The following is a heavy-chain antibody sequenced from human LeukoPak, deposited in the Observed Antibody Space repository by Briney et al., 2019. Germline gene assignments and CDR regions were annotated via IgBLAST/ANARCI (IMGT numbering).Heavy chain of an antibody. CDR2: ISSSSGYI. CDR1: GFAFNIYS. D-gene: IGHD2-2*01. Sequence: GGSLRLSCVASGFAFNIYSMNWVRQAPGKGLEWVSFISSSSGYIYYADSVKGRFTISRDNAKNSLYLQVNSLRAEDTAVYFRARVLGRYQMLGSLDSWGQGTLVTVSS. V-gene: IGHV3-21*01. J-gene: IGHJ4*02. CDR3: ARVLGRYQMLGSLDS.